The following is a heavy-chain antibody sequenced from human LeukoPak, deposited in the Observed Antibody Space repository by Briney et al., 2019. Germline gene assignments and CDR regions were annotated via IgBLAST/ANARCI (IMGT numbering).Heavy chain of an antibody. CDR3: ARGGIQLWSNNWVDP. J-gene: IGHJ5*02. CDR1: GGSFSGYY. Sequence: PSETLSLTCAVYGGSFSGYYWSWIRQPPGKGLEWIGYIYYSGTTNYNPSLRSRATISVDTSKNQFSLKLSSVTAADTAVYYCARGGIQLWSNNWVDPWGQGTLVTVSS. V-gene: IGHV4-59*01. CDR2: IYYSGTT. D-gene: IGHD5-18*01.